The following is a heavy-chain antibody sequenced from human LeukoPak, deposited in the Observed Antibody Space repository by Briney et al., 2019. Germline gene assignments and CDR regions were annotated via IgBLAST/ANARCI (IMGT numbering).Heavy chain of an antibody. CDR2: IYHSGST. J-gene: IGHJ5*02. Sequence: SQTLSLTCAVSGGSISSGGYSWSWIRQPPGKGLEWIGYIYHSGSTYYNLSLKSRVTISVDRSKNQFSLKLSSVTAADTAVYYCARGTIFGSHNWFDPWGQGTLVTVSS. CDR3: ARGTIFGSHNWFDP. V-gene: IGHV4-30-2*01. D-gene: IGHD3-3*01. CDR1: GGSISSGGYS.